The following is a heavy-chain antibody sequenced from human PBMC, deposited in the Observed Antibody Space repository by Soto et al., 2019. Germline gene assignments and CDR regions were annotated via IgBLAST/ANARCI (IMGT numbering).Heavy chain of an antibody. CDR3: AREGLVLVPTTVNSDYYYYAMDV. CDR2: IIPRSATS. J-gene: IGHJ6*02. CDR1: GDTFSTYT. V-gene: IGHV1-69*12. D-gene: IGHD2-2*01. Sequence: QVQLVQSGAEVKKPGSSVKVSCNASGDTFSTYTITWMRQAPGQGLEWMGGIIPRSATSNYAQKFQGRVTMTADESTNTAXXXLXCLRSEDTAVYYCAREGLVLVPTTVNSDYYYYAMDVWGQGTTVTVSS.